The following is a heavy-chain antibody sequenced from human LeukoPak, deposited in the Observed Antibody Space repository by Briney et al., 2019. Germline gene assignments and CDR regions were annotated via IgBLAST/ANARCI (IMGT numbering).Heavy chain of an antibody. CDR2: ISYDGSNK. V-gene: IGHV3-30-3*01. D-gene: IGHD6-13*01. CDR1: GFTFSSYA. J-gene: IGHJ5*02. Sequence: GGSLRLSCAASGFTFSSYAMHWVRQAPGKGLEWVAVISYDGSNKYYADSVKGRFTISRDNSKNTLYLQMNSLRAEDTAVYYCARDPSVYSSSWSPFNWFDPWGQGTPVTVSS. CDR3: ARDPSVYSSSWSPFNWFDP.